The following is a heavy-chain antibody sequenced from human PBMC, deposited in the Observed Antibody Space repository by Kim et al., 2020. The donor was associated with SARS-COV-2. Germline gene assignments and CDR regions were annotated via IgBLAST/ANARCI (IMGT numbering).Heavy chain of an antibody. J-gene: IGHJ6*02. CDR3: AKYARSMDV. CDR2: FSISGRNT. V-gene: IGHV3-23*01. CDR1: GFTFSNYA. Sequence: GGSLRLSCAASGFTFSNYAMSWVRQAPGKGLEWVSGFSISGRNTYYADSVKGRFTISRDNSKNTLYLQMNSRRAEDTAIYYCAKYARSMDVWGQGTTVTVSS.